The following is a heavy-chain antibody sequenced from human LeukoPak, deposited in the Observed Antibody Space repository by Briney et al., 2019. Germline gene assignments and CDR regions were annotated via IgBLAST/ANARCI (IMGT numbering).Heavy chain of an antibody. CDR2: ISSTSSFT. V-gene: IGHV3-11*06. D-gene: IGHD3-10*02. Sequence: PGGSLRLSCAASGFTFSDYYMSWIRQAPGKGLEWVSYISSTSSFTNYAESVKGRFTISRDNAKNSLYLQMNSLRAEDTAVYYCARDVRGYKYWGQGTLVTVSS. CDR1: GFTFSDYY. CDR3: ARDVRGYKY. J-gene: IGHJ4*02.